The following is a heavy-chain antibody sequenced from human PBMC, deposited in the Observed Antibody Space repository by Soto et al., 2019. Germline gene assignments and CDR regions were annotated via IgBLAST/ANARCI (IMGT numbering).Heavy chain of an antibody. CDR3: AKDRQVRGVLIISPLFDY. CDR2: ISFDGSHE. D-gene: IGHD3-10*01. J-gene: IGHJ4*02. Sequence: QVQLVESGGGVVQPGRSLRLSCAASGFTFSHYGIHWVRQAPGKGLEGVAVISFDGSHENYADSVKGRFTISRDNSKNTVYLQMNSLRAEDTAVYYCAKDRQVRGVLIISPLFDYWGQGTLVTVSS. CDR1: GFTFSHYG. V-gene: IGHV3-30*18.